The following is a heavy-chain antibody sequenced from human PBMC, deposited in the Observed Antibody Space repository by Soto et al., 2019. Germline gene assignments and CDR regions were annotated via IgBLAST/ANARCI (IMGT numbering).Heavy chain of an antibody. Sequence: SETLSLTCTVSGGSISSYYWSWIRQPPGKGLEWIGYIYYSGSTNYNPSLKSRVTISVDTSKNQFSLKLSSVTAADTAVYYCARGDKYYYYYGMDVWGQGTTVTVSS. CDR1: GGSISSYY. CDR3: ARGDKYYYYYGMDV. V-gene: IGHV4-59*01. J-gene: IGHJ6*02. D-gene: IGHD2-15*01. CDR2: IYYSGST.